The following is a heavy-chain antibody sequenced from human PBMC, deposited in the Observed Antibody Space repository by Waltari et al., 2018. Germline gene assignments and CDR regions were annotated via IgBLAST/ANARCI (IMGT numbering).Heavy chain of an antibody. CDR1: GGSISSYY. J-gene: IGHJ3*02. CDR2: IYTSGST. D-gene: IGHD2-15*01. Sequence: QVQLQESGPGLVRRSETLSLTCTASGGSISSYYWSWIRQPAGKGREWIGRIYTSGSTNANTYLKSRVTMSVDTSKTQFSLKLSAVTAADTAVYYCARLGGGVSGGAFDIWGQGTMVTVSS. V-gene: IGHV4-4*07. CDR3: ARLGGGVSGGAFDI.